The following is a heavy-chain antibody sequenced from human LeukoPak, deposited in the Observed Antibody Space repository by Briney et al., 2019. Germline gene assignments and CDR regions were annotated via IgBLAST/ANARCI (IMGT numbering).Heavy chain of an antibody. J-gene: IGHJ5*02. CDR2: IYYSGST. CDR1: GGSISSSSYY. D-gene: IGHD1-7*01. Sequence: PSETLSLTCTVSGGSISSSSYYWGWIRQPPGKGLEWIGSIYYSGSTYYNPSLKSRVTISVDTSKNQFSLKLSSVTAADTAVYACARLRGGTETTFFDPWGQGILVNVSS. V-gene: IGHV4-39*01. CDR3: ARLRGGTETTFFDP.